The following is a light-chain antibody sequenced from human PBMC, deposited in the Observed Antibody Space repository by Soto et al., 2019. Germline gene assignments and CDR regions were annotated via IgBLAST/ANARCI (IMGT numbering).Light chain of an antibody. CDR2: DVT. CDR3: CSYTDIALDVV. V-gene: IGLV2-14*01. CDR1: SSDIGDYDY. Sequence: QSVLTQPASVSGSPGQSITSSCTGTSSDIGDYDYVSWYQHLPGKAPKLLIFDVTHRPSGVSDRFSGSKSGNTASLTISGVRPEDEADYYCCSYTDIALDVVFGGGTKGTVL. J-gene: IGLJ2*01.